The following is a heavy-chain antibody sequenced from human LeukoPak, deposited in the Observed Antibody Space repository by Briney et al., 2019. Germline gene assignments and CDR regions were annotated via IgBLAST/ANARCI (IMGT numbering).Heavy chain of an antibody. CDR1: GFTFSSSA. CDR2: ITRSGGRT. V-gene: IGHV3-23*01. J-gene: IGHJ4*02. Sequence: GGSLTLTFTASGFTFSSSAMSWVRQAPGKGLEWVSTITRSGGRTFYADSVKGRFTISRDNSKNTLSLQMNSLRAEDTAVYYCAKDQTWEDPHYCDSWGKRTLVTVSS. CDR3: AKDQTWEDPHYCDS. D-gene: IGHD1-26*01.